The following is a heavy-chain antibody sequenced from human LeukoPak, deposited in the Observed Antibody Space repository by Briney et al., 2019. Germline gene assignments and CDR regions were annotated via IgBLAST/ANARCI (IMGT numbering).Heavy chain of an antibody. J-gene: IGHJ3*02. D-gene: IGHD3-3*01. Sequence: PSQTLSLTCAVSGGSISSGSYSWSWIRQPPGKGLEWIGYIYHSGSTYYNPSLKSRVTISVDRSKNQFSLKLSSVTAADTAVYYCARDRAIFGVVTLNDAFDIWGQGTMVTVSS. V-gene: IGHV4-30-2*01. CDR3: ARDRAIFGVVTLNDAFDI. CDR1: GGSISSGSYS. CDR2: IYHSGST.